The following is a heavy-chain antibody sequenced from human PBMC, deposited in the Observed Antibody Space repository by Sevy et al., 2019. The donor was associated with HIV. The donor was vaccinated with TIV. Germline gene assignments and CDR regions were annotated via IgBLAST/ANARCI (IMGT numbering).Heavy chain of an antibody. D-gene: IGHD6-13*01. CDR3: TTDLMPGSSWYY. CDR2: IKSKTDGGTT. Sequence: GGSLRLSCAASGFTFSNAWMSWVRQAPGKGLEWVGRIKSKTDGGTTDYAEPVKGRFTISRDDSKNTLYRQMNSLKTEDTAVYYCTTDLMPGSSWYYWGQGTLVTVSS. CDR1: GFTFSNAW. J-gene: IGHJ4*02. V-gene: IGHV3-15*01.